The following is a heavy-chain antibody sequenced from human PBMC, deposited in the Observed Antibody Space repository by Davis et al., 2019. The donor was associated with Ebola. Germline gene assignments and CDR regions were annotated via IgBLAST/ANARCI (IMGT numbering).Heavy chain of an antibody. CDR1: GGSFSGYY. D-gene: IGHD3-22*01. V-gene: IGHV4-34*01. CDR2: INHRGST. CDR3: ARTLLSGWLFMFDAFDI. Sequence: SETLSLTCAVYGGSFSGYYWSWIRQPPGKGLEWIGEINHRGSTYYNPSLKSRVTISLDTSKNQFSLKLSSVTAADTAVYYCARTLLSGWLFMFDAFDIWGQGTMVTVSS. J-gene: IGHJ3*02.